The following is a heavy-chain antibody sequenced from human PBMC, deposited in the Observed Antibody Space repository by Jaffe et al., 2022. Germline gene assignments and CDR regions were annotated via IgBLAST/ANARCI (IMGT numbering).Heavy chain of an antibody. V-gene: IGHV1-18*01. Sequence: QVQLVQSGAEVKKPGASVKVSCKASGYTFTSYGISWVRQAPGQGLEWMGWISAYNGNTNYAQKLQGRVTMTTDTSTSTAYMELRSLRSDDTAVYYCARDREGYCSSTSCSEGAVGWGQGTLVTVSS. J-gene: IGHJ4*02. CDR3: ARDREGYCSSTSCSEGAVG. CDR2: ISAYNGNT. D-gene: IGHD2-2*01. CDR1: GYTFTSYG.